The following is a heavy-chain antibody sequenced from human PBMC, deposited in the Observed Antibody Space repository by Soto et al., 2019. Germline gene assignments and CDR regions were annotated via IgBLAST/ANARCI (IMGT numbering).Heavy chain of an antibody. D-gene: IGHD3-22*01. V-gene: IGHV3-11*01. J-gene: IGHJ6*02. CDR2: ISSSGSTI. CDR3: ARLGDYYDSSGYWQPMDV. Sequence: XGSLRLTSAASGFTFSDYYMSWIRQAPGKGLEWVSYISSSGSTIYYADSVKGRFTISRDNAKNSLYLQMNSLRAEDTAVYYCARLGDYYDSSGYWQPMDVWGQGTTVTVSS. CDR1: GFTFSDYY.